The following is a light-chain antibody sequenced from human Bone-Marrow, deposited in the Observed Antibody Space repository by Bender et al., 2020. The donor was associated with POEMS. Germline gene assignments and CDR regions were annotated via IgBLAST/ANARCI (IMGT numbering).Light chain of an antibody. J-gene: IGLJ1*01. V-gene: IGLV2-14*03. CDR1: SSDVGGYNH. CDR2: DVS. Sequence: QSALTQPASVSGSPGQSITISCTGTSSDVGGYNHVSWYQQHPGKAPKLMIYDVSNRPSGVSNRFFGSKSGNTASLTISGLQAEDEAEYYCCSYTGNGWVFGTGTEVTVL. CDR3: CSYTGNGWV.